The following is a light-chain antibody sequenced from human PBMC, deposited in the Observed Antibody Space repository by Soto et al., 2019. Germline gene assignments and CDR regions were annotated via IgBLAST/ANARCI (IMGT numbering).Light chain of an antibody. CDR3: SSYAGTYLV. Sequence: SALTQPPSASGSPGQSVAISCTSTSSDVGGYDYVSWYQQHPGKASKLMIYDVSKRPSGVPDRSSGSKSGNTASLTVSGLQANNEADYYCSSYAGTYLVFGTGTK. V-gene: IGLV2-8*01. J-gene: IGLJ1*01. CDR2: DVS. CDR1: SSDVGGYDY.